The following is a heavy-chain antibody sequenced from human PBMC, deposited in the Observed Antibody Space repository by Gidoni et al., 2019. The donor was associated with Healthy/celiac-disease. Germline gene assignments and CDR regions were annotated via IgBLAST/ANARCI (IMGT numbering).Heavy chain of an antibody. V-gene: IGHV3-23*01. CDR3: AKGHFPGIAVAGRYFDL. Sequence: EVQLLESGGGLVQLGGSLRLSWAASGFTFRSYARSWVRHAPGKGLGWVSAISGSGGSTVYADFVKGRFTISRDNSKNTLYLQMNSLRAEDTAVYYFAKGHFPGIAVAGRYFDLWGRGTLVTVSS. D-gene: IGHD6-19*01. CDR1: GFTFRSYA. CDR2: ISGSGGST. J-gene: IGHJ2*01.